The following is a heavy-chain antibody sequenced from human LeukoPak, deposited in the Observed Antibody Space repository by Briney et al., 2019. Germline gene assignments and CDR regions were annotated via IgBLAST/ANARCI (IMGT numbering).Heavy chain of an antibody. Sequence: GGSLRLSCAASGFTFSSYVMHWVRQAPGKGLEWVAIISYDGSNEYYADSVKGRFTISRDNSKNTLYLQMNSLRAEDTAVYYCARRAGAYSHPYDYWGQGTQVTVSS. J-gene: IGHJ4*02. V-gene: IGHV3-30*14. CDR2: ISYDGSNE. CDR3: ARRAGAYSHPYDY. D-gene: IGHD4/OR15-4a*01. CDR1: GFTFSSYV.